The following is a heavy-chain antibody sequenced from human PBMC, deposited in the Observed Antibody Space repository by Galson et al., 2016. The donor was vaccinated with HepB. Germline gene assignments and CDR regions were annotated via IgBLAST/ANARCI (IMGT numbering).Heavy chain of an antibody. CDR1: GYIFSDYY. Sequence: SVKVSCKASGYIFSDYYIHWVRQAPGQGLEWMGWINPKSGGTNSAQNFQGRVTMTRDTSVSTTYRELRRLRSDDTAVYYGAREKLSSSGYYFYYGMDVWGKGTTFTVSS. J-gene: IGHJ6*04. CDR2: INPKSGGT. CDR3: AREKLSSSGYYFYYGMDV. D-gene: IGHD6-6*01. V-gene: IGHV1-2*02.